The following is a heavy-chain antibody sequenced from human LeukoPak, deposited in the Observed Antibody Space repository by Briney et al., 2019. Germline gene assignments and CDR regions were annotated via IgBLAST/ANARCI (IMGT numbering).Heavy chain of an antibody. CDR1: GGSFSGYY. D-gene: IGHD4-17*01. CDR3: ARVSGDHEY. CDR2: INHSGST. V-gene: IGHV4-34*01. Sequence: SETLSLTCAVYGGSFSGYYWSWIRQPPGKGLEWIGEINHSGSTNYNPSLKSRVTISVDTSKNQFSLKLSSVTAADTAVYYCARVSGDHEYWGQGTLVTVSS. J-gene: IGHJ4*02.